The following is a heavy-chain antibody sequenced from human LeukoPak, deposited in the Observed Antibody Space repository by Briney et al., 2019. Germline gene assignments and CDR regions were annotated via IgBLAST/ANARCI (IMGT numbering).Heavy chain of an antibody. D-gene: IGHD2-2*01. Sequence: GGSLRLSCAASGFTFSDYYMSWIRQAPGKGLEWVSYISSSGSTIYYADSVKGRFTISRDNAKNSLYLQMNSLRAEDTAVYYCASMGVVPAARGYYYYYMDVWGKGTTVTISS. J-gene: IGHJ6*03. CDR3: ASMGVVPAARGYYYYYMDV. V-gene: IGHV3-11*01. CDR1: GFTFSDYY. CDR2: ISSSGSTI.